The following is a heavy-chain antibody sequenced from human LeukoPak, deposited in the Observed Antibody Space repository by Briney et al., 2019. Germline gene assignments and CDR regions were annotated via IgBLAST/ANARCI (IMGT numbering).Heavy chain of an antibody. CDR3: ARGGVLYYYYIDV. D-gene: IGHD3-3*01. CDR1: GFTFNRYN. CDR2: ISTSSSYI. V-gene: IGHV3-21*01. Sequence: GGSLRLSCAASGFTFNRYNMNWVRRAPGKGLEWVSSISTSSSYIYYADSVKGRFTISRDNARNSLYLEMNSLRAEDTAVYYCARGGVLYYYYIDVWGKGTTVTISS. J-gene: IGHJ6*03.